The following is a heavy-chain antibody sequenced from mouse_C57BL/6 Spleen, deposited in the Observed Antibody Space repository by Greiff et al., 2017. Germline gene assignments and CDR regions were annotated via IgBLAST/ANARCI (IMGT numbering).Heavy chain of an antibody. CDR1: GYTFTSYG. CDR2: IYPRSGNT. CDR3: ARSGGTTVVAPYFDV. D-gene: IGHD1-1*01. J-gene: IGHJ1*03. V-gene: IGHV1-81*01. Sequence: QVQLKESGAELARPGASVKLSCKASGYTFTSYGISWVKQRTGQGLEWIGEIYPRSGNTYYNEKFKGKATLTADKSSSTAYMELRSLTSEDSAVYFCARSGGTTVVAPYFDVWGTGTTVTVSS.